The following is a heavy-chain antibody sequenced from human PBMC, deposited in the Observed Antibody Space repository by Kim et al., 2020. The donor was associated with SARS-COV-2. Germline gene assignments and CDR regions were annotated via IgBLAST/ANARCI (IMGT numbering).Heavy chain of an antibody. CDR1: GGSISGGGYY. CDR3: ARDSDWGGYYFDY. CDR2: IYYSGST. J-gene: IGHJ4*02. V-gene: IGHV4-31*03. D-gene: IGHD7-27*01. Sequence: SETLSLTCTVSGGSISGGGYYWSWIRQHPGKGLEWIGYIYYSGSTYYNPSLKSRVTISVDTSKNQFSLKLSSVTAADTAVYYCARDSDWGGYYFDYWGQGTLVTVSS.